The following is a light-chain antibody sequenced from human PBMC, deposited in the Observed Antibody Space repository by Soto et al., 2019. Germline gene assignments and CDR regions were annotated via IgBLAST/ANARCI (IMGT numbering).Light chain of an antibody. CDR1: SSDVGDYNY. J-gene: IGLJ2*01. Sequence: QSVLTQPASVSGSPGQSITISCTGTSSDVGDYNYVSWYQQHPGKAPKLIIYDNNKRPSGIPDRFSGSKSGTSATLGITGLQTGDEADYYCGTWDSSLSAVVFGGGTKLTVL. V-gene: IGLV1-51*01. CDR2: DNN. CDR3: GTWDSSLSAVV.